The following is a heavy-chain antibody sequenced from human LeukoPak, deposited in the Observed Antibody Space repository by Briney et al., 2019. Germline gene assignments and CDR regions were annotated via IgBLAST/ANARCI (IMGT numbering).Heavy chain of an antibody. CDR2: INHSGST. V-gene: IGHV4-34*01. CDR3: ARGRRTYYYGSGSFYNWFDP. Sequence: SETLSLTCAVYGGSFSGYYWSWIRQPPGKGLEWIGEINHSGSTNYNPSLKSRVTISVDTSKNQFSLKLSSVTAADTAVYYCARGRRTYYYGSGSFYNWFDPWGQGTLVTVSS. CDR1: GGSFSGYY. D-gene: IGHD3-10*01. J-gene: IGHJ5*02.